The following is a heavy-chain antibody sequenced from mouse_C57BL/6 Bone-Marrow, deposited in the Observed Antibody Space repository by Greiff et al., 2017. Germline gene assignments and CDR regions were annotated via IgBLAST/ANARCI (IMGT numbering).Heavy chain of an antibody. CDR2: IYPSDSET. V-gene: IGHV1-61*01. J-gene: IGHJ2*01. Sequence: QVQLQQPGAELVRPGSSVKLSCKASGYTFTSYWMDWVKQRPGQGLEWIGNIYPSDSETHYNQKFKDKATLTVDKSSSTAYMQLSSLTSEDSAVYYCARPYITTVVASYYFDYWGQGTTLTVSS. CDR1: GYTFTSYW. CDR3: ARPYITTVVASYYFDY. D-gene: IGHD1-1*01.